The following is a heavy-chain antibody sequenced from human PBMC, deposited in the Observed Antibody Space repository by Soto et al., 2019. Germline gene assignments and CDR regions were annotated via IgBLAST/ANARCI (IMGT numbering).Heavy chain of an antibody. D-gene: IGHD3-3*01. CDR2: INPSGGST. CDR1: GYTFTSYY. CDR3: ARVGIDDFWSGYYTGPADSFFDY. J-gene: IGHJ4*02. Sequence: ASVKVSCKASGYTFTSYYMHWVRQAPGQGLEWMGIINPSGGSTSYAQKFQGRVTMTRDTSTSTVYMELSSLRSEDTAVYYCARVGIDDFWSGYYTGPADSFFDYWGQGTLVTVS. V-gene: IGHV1-46*03.